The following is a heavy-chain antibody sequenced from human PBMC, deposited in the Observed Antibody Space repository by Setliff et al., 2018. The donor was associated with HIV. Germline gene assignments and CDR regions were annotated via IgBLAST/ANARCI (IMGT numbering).Heavy chain of an antibody. CDR3: AHSPDTWYFGEYFHH. Sequence: GSGPTLVNPTQTLTLTCTLSGFSLNISDVGVGRIRQPPGKALEWLALIYWNDDKRYSPSLKNRLTITKDTSKNQVVLTMTNMDPADTATYYRAHSPDTWYFGEYFHHWGQGTRVTVSS. J-gene: IGHJ1*01. CDR1: GFSLNISDVG. V-gene: IGHV2-5*01. CDR2: IYWNDDK. D-gene: IGHD3-9*01.